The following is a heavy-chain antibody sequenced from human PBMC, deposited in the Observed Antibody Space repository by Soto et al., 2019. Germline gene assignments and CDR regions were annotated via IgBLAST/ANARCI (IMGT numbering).Heavy chain of an antibody. V-gene: IGHV3-23*01. D-gene: IGHD2-15*01. CDR1: GFMFSGYA. J-gene: IGHJ5*02. CDR2: VSNSGTST. CDR3: VKALAASGWFDP. Sequence: QLLESGGGLAKPGESLTLSCAASGFMFSGYAMSWVRQAPGKGLEWVSAVSNSGTSTSYADSVKGRFTISRDNSKNTRHLQMSGLGAEDTALYYCVKALAASGWFDPWGHGTRVIVSS.